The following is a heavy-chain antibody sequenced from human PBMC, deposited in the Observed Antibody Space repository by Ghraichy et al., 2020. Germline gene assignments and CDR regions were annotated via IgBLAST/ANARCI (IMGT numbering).Heavy chain of an antibody. CDR2: LYHSGST. CDR3: ARERDHIVVVVAATRENGLHP. V-gene: IGHV4-4*02. Sequence: AETLSLTCAVPAGSISSINWWSWVRQTPGKGLECIGELYHSGSTNYNPSLKSRVNISVDKSKNQFSLELSSVTAADTGVYYCARERDHIVVVVAATRENGLHPWGQGTMVTV. J-gene: IGHJ5*02. D-gene: IGHD2-15*01. CDR1: AGSISSINW.